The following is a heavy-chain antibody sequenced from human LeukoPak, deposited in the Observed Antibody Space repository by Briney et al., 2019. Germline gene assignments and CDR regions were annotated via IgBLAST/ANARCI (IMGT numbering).Heavy chain of an antibody. D-gene: IGHD3-3*01. CDR1: GSTFDDYA. CDR3: AKDRWTIFGVSSGVGWFDP. V-gene: IGHV3-9*01. J-gene: IGHJ5*02. CDR2: ISSNSDAV. Sequence: PGGSLRLSCAASGSTFDDYAMHWVRQRPGKGLEWVSGISSNSDAVAYADSLKGRFTISRDNAKNSLYLQMNSLRDEDTAFYYCAKDRWTIFGVSSGVGWFDPWGQGTLVSVSS.